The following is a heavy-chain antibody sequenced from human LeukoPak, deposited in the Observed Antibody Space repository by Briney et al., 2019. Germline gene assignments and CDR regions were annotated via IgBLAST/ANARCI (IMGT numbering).Heavy chain of an antibody. Sequence: GGSLRLSCAASGFTFSSYAMSWVRQAPGKGLEWVSAISGSGGSTYYADSVKGRFTISRDNSKNTLYLQMNSLRDEDTAVYYCAKALGSSSGWRFDYWGQGILVTVSS. J-gene: IGHJ4*02. CDR2: ISGSGGST. CDR3: AKALGSSSGWRFDY. CDR1: GFTFSSYA. D-gene: IGHD6-19*01. V-gene: IGHV3-23*01.